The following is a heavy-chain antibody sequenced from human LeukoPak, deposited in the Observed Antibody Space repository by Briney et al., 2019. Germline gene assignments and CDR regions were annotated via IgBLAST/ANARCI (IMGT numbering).Heavy chain of an antibody. J-gene: IGHJ3*02. V-gene: IGHV4-39*07. CDR1: GGSISSSSYY. CDR2: IYYSGST. CDR3: ARDLNSIAVAGIGAFDI. D-gene: IGHD6-19*01. Sequence: SETLSLTCTVSGGSISSSSYYWGWIRQPPGKGLEWIGSIYYSGSTYYNPSLKSRVTISVDTSKNQFSLKLSSVTAADTAVYYCARDLNSIAVAGIGAFDIWGQGTMVTVSS.